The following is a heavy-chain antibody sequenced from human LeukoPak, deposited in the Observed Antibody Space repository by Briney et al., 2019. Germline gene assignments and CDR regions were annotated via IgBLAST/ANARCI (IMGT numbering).Heavy chain of an antibody. CDR2: IYYSGYT. V-gene: IGHV4-39*01. D-gene: IGHD3-10*01. Sequence: SETLSLTCTVSGGSISSSTYYWGWVRQPPGKGLEWIVSIYYSGYTYYNPSLESRVTISIDTSKNQFSLKLSSVTAADTAIYYCAKHYMGSSYNRGLDSWGQGTLVTVSS. CDR3: AKHYMGSSYNRGLDS. CDR1: GGSISSSTYY. J-gene: IGHJ4*02.